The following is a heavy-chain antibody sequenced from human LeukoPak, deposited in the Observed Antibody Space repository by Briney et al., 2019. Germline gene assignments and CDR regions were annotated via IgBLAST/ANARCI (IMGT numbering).Heavy chain of an antibody. D-gene: IGHD3-3*01. J-gene: IGHJ4*02. CDR1: GYTFTGYY. CDR2: INPNSGGT. V-gene: IGHV1-2*02. Sequence: ASVKVSCKASGYTFTGYYIHCVRQAPGQGLEWMGWINPNSGGTNYAQKFQGRVTLTRDTSINTAYMGLNKLRSDDTAVYYCARGPEYDDFWSGFPKYYFDHWGQGTLVTVSS. CDR3: ARGPEYDDFWSGFPKYYFDH.